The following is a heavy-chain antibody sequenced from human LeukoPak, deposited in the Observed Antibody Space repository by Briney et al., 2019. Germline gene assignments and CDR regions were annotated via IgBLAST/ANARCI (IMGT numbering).Heavy chain of an antibody. CDR3: AKDAWKHYYYYYMDV. CDR2: IRYDGSNK. Sequence: PGGSLRLSCAASGFTFSSYGMHWVRQAPGKGLEWVAYIRYDGSNKYYEDSMKGRFTISRDNSKNMLYLQMNSLRAEDTAVYYCAKDAWKHYYYYYMDVWGKGTTVTVSS. CDR1: GFTFSSYG. V-gene: IGHV3-30*02. D-gene: IGHD1-1*01. J-gene: IGHJ6*03.